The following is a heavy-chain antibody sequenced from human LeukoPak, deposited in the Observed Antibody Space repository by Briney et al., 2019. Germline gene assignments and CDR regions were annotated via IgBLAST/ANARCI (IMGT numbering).Heavy chain of an antibody. CDR1: GYTFSSHG. CDR3: ARDSSGFYQDYFDP. J-gene: IGHJ5*02. V-gene: IGHV1-18*01. CDR2: ISAYNDHT. Sequence: ASVKVSCKASGYTFSSHGVAWVRQAPGQGLEWMGWISAYNDHTNYAQKFQDRVTMTTDTSTSTVYMELRSLRSDETAVYYCARDSSGFYQDYFDPWGQGTLVTVSS. D-gene: IGHD6-19*01.